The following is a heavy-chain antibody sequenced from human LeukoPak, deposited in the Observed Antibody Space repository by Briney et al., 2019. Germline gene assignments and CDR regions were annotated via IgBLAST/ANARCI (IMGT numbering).Heavy chain of an antibody. CDR1: GGTFSSYA. J-gene: IGHJ3*02. V-gene: IGHV1-69*05. D-gene: IGHD5-24*01. CDR3: ARPSPDEGGDAFDI. CDR2: IIPIFGTA. Sequence: GASVKVSCKASGGTFSSYAISWVRQAPGQGLEWMGGIIPIFGTANYAQKFQDRVTITTDESTSTAYMELSSLRSEDTAVYYCARPSPDEGGDAFDIWGQGTMVTVSS.